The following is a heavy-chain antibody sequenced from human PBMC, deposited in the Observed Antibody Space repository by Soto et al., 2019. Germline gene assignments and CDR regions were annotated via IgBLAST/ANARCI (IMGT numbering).Heavy chain of an antibody. D-gene: IGHD4-17*01. V-gene: IGHV4-61*01. Sequence: QVQLQESGPRLVQPSETLSLTCSVSGGSVSSDSYYWSWIRQPPGAGLEWIGYIYFSGTTNYNHSLESRVTILVDSSKNLFSLKLSSVTAADPAVYYCARSPGSGDYVDYWGQGTLVAVSS. CDR1: GGSVSSDSYY. CDR2: IYFSGTT. J-gene: IGHJ4*02. CDR3: ARSPGSGDYVDY.